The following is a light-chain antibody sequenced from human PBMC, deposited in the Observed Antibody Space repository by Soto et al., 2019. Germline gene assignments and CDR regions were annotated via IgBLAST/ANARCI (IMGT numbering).Light chain of an antibody. CDR1: QSVSSY. Sequence: EIVLTQSPATPSLSPGERATPSCRASQSVSSYLAWYQQKPGQAPRLLIYDASNRATGIPARFSGSGSGTDFTLTISSLEPEDFAVYYCQQRSNWPLTFGPGTKVDIK. CDR2: DAS. J-gene: IGKJ3*01. CDR3: QQRSNWPLT. V-gene: IGKV3-11*01.